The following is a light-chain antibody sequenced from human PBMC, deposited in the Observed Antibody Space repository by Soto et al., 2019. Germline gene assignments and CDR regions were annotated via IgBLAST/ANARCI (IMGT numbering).Light chain of an antibody. V-gene: IGLV1-40*01. Sequence: QSVLTQPPSVSGARGQRVTISCTGSSSNIGANYDVHWYQHHPGTAPRLLISEDSNRPSGVPDRFSGAKSGTTASLGITGLQAEDEADYYCQSYDGSRDGWVFGGGTKLTVL. J-gene: IGLJ3*02. CDR2: EDS. CDR3: QSYDGSRDGWV. CDR1: SSNIGANYD.